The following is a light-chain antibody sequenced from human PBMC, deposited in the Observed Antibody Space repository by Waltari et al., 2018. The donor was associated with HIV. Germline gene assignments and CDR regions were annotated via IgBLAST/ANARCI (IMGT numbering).Light chain of an antibody. J-gene: IGLJ2*01. V-gene: IGLV3-21*04. CDR3: HVWDSVSDHVV. Sequence: SSVLTQPPSVSVAPGTTAHISCRGDDIGSKSVHWYQQKPDRAPVLVIYYDADRPSGIPERFSGSNSGNTATLTISRVEAGDEADYYCHVWDSVSDHVVFGGGSKLTVL. CDR1: DIGSKS. CDR2: YDA.